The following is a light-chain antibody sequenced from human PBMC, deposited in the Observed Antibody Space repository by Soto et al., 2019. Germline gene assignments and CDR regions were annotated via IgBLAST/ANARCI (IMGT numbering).Light chain of an antibody. CDR2: GAS. CDR3: QQYPGYT. V-gene: IGKV3-20*01. Sequence: EIVLTQSPGTLSLSPGERATLSCRASQSVSSSYLAWYQPKPGQAPRLLIYGASGRATGIPDSFSGSGSGTDFTLTISRLEPEDFAVYYCQQYPGYTFGQGTKLEIK. J-gene: IGKJ2*01. CDR1: QSVSSSY.